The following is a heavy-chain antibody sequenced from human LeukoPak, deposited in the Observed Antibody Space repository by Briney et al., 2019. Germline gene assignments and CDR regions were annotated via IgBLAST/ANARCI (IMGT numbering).Heavy chain of an antibody. J-gene: IGHJ5*02. CDR1: GGSISSYY. V-gene: IGHV4-59*01. CDR3: AREAYDSSGYLVFDP. CDR2: IYYSGST. Sequence: SETLSLTCTVSGGSISSYYWSWIRQPPGKGLEWIGYIYYSGSTNYNPSLKSRVTISVEPSKKQFSLKLSSVTAADTAVYYCAREAYDSSGYLVFDPWGQGTLVTVSS. D-gene: IGHD3-22*01.